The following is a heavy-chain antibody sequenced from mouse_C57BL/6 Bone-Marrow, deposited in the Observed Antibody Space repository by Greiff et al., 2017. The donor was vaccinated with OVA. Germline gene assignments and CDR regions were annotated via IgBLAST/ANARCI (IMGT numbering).Heavy chain of an antibody. CDR2: IDPENGDT. J-gene: IGHJ2*01. CDR3: TTGVVHFDY. V-gene: IGHV14-4*01. D-gene: IGHD1-1*01. CDR1: GFNIKDDY. Sequence: VQLQQSGAELVRPGASVKLSCTASGFNIKDDYMHWVKQRPEQGLEWIGWIDPENGDTEYASKFQGKATITADNSSNTAYLQLSSLTSEDTAVYYCTTGVVHFDYWGQGTTLTVSS.